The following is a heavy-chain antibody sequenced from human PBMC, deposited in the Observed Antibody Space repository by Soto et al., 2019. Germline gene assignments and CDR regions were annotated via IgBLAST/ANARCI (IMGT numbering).Heavy chain of an antibody. J-gene: IGHJ4*02. CDR3: ASCIAAAGPLTYYFAY. V-gene: IGHV1-69*12. CDR1: GGTFSSYA. Sequence: QVQLVQSGAEVKKPGSSVKVSCKASGGTFSSYAISWVRQAPGQGLEWMGGIIPIFGTANYAQKFQGRVTITADEAPSTAYMERGSLRAEDTAVYYCASCIAAAGPLTYYFAYWGQGTLVTVSS. CDR2: IIPIFGTA. D-gene: IGHD6-13*01.